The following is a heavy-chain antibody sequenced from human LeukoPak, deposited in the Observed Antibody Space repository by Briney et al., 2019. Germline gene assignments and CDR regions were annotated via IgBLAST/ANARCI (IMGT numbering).Heavy chain of an antibody. CDR2: ISGSGGST. CDR1: GFTFSSYA. Sequence: GGSLRLSCAASGFTFSSYAMSWVRQAPGKGLEWVSAISGSGGSTYYADSVKGRFTISRDNSENTLYLQMNSLRAEDTAVYYCAKAVWQQQLVFDYWGQGTLVTVSS. J-gene: IGHJ4*02. D-gene: IGHD6-13*01. V-gene: IGHV3-23*01. CDR3: AKAVWQQQLVFDY.